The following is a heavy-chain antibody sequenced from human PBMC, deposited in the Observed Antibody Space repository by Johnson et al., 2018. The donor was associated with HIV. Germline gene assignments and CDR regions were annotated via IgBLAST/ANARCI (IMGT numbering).Heavy chain of an antibody. CDR3: AKDSFFYDSAFDI. J-gene: IGHJ3*02. V-gene: IGHV3-30*18. Sequence: QVQLVESGGDLAQPGGSLRLSCAASGFTFSNYWMSWVRQAPGKGLEWVAVISYDGSNKYYADSVKGRFTISRDNSKNKLYLQMNSLRAEDTAVYYCAKDSFFYDSAFDIWGQGTMVTVSS. CDR1: GFTFSNYW. D-gene: IGHD3-22*01. CDR2: ISYDGSNK.